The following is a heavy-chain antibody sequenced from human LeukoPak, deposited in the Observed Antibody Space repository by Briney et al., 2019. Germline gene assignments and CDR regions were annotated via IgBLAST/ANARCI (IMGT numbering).Heavy chain of an antibody. CDR2: ITGNGGRT. Sequence: GGSLRLSCAASGFTFSSNAMSWVRQAPGKGLEWVSVITGNGGRTYYADSVKGRFTISRDNSKNTLYLQMNSLRAEDAALYYCAKVWEVRGEDWFDPWGQGTLVTVSS. D-gene: IGHD3-10*01. V-gene: IGHV3-23*01. J-gene: IGHJ5*02. CDR3: AKVWEVRGEDWFDP. CDR1: GFTFSSNA.